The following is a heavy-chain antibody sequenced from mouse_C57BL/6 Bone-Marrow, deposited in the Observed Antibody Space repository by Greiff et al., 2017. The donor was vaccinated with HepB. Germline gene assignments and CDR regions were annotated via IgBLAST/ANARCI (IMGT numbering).Heavy chain of an antibody. V-gene: IGHV1-19*01. Sequence: DQLQQSGPVLVKPGASVKMSCKASGYTFTDYYMNWVKQSHGKSLEWIGVINPYNGGTSYNQKFKGKATLTVDKSSSTAYMELNSLTSEDSAVYYCARGYYDYFYAMDYWGQGTSVTVSS. J-gene: IGHJ4*01. D-gene: IGHD2-4*01. CDR1: GYTFTDYY. CDR2: INPYNGGT. CDR3: ARGYYDYFYAMDY.